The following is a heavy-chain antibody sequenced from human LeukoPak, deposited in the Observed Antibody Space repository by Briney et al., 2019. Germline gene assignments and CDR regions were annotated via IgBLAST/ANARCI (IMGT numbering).Heavy chain of an antibody. CDR2: IIPIFGIA. CDR1: GGTFSSYA. V-gene: IGHV1-69*04. Sequence: SVKVSCKASGGTFSSYAISWVRQAPGQGLEWMGRIIPIFGIANYAQKFQGRVTITADKSTSTAYMELSSLRSEDTAVYYCARDVFSSRYDSSGMGSFDYWGQGTLVTVSS. D-gene: IGHD3-22*01. J-gene: IGHJ4*02. CDR3: ARDVFSSRYDSSGMGSFDY.